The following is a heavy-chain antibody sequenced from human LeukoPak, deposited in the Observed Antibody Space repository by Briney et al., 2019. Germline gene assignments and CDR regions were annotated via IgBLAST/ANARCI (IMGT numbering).Heavy chain of an antibody. V-gene: IGHV3-53*01. CDR2: IYGGGNT. D-gene: IGHD6-19*01. J-gene: IGHJ4*02. CDR3: ALLLSSGWALDY. CDR1: GFTVSSNY. Sequence: GSLSLSCAASGFTVSSNYMTWVRQAPGKGLEWVSVIYGGGNTYYAGSVKGRFTIPRNNSKKKAYLQINSLRAADTAVFYLALLLSSGWALDYWGERTLVTASS.